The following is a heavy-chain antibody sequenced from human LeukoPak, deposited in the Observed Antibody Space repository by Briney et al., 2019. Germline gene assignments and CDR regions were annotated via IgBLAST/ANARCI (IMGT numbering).Heavy chain of an antibody. V-gene: IGHV4-39*07. D-gene: IGHD5-18*01. CDR3: ARDGYSYGRRDSFDY. J-gene: IGHJ4*02. Sequence: KSSETLSLTCTVSGGSISSYYWSWIRQPPGKGLEWIGSIYYSGSTYYNPSLKSRVTISVDTSKNQFSLELSSVTAADTAVYYCARDGYSYGRRDSFDYWGQGTLVTVSS. CDR1: GGSISSYY. CDR2: IYYSGST.